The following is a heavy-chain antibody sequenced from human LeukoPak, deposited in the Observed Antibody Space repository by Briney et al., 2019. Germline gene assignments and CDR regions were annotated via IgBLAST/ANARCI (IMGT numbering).Heavy chain of an antibody. Sequence: PGGSLRLSCAASGFTFSSHAMSWVRQAPGKGLEWVSAISSSGGSTYYADSVKGRFTISRDNSKNTLCLQMNSLRAEDTAVYYCASWTDYVDYWGQGTLVTVSS. D-gene: IGHD3/OR15-3a*01. CDR3: ASWTDYVDY. V-gene: IGHV3-23*01. CDR2: ISSSGGST. J-gene: IGHJ4*02. CDR1: GFTFSSHA.